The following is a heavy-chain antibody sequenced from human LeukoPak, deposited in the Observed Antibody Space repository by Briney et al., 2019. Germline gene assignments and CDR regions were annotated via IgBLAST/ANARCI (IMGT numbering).Heavy chain of an antibody. Sequence: SETLSLTCTVSGGSISSSSYYWGWLRQPPGKGLEWIGSIYYSGSTYYNPSLKSRVTISVDTSKNQFSLKLSSVTAADTAVYYCARLKRISGSYSGCYYFDYWGQGTLVTVSS. CDR3: ARLKRISGSYSGCYYFDY. CDR2: IYYSGST. V-gene: IGHV4-39*01. D-gene: IGHD1-26*01. CDR1: GGSISSSSYY. J-gene: IGHJ4*02.